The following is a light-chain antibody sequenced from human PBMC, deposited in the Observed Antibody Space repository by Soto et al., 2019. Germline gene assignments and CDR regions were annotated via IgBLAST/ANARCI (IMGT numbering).Light chain of an antibody. CDR3: CSYAGSYTLV. V-gene: IGLV2-11*01. J-gene: IGLJ2*01. CDR2: DVT. Sequence: QSALTQPASLSGSPGQSITISCTGTSSDIGAYDYVSWYQQHPGKAPKLLIYDVTRRPSGVPDRFSGSKSGNTASLTISGLQAEDEADYFCCSYAGSYTLVFGGGTKLTVL. CDR1: SSDIGAYDY.